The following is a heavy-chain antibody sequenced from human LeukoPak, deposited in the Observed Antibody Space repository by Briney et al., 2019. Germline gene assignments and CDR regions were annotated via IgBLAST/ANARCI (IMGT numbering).Heavy chain of an antibody. CDR2: ISGSGGST. V-gene: IGHV3-23*01. CDR3: TYNGWEKKYYYYMDV. D-gene: IGHD6-19*01. CDR1: GFTFSSYA. J-gene: IGHJ6*03. Sequence: GGSLRLSCAASGFTFSSYAMSWVRQAPGKGLEWVSAISGSGGSTYYADSVKGRFTISRDNSKNTLYLQMNSLRAEDTAVYYCTYNGWEKKYYYYMDVWGKGTTVTVSS.